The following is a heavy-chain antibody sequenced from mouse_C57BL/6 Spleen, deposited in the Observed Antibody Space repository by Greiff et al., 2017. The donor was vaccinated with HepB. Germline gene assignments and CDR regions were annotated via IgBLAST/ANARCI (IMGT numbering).Heavy chain of an antibody. V-gene: IGHV1-54*01. CDR3: ARSMVTTNYFDY. CDR1: GYAFTNYL. Sequence: VQLQQSGAELVRPGTSVKVSCKASGYAFTNYLIEWVKQRPGQGLEWIGVINPGSGGTNYNEKFKGKATLTADKSSSTAYMQRSSLTSEDSAVYFCARSMVTTNYFDYWGQGTTLTVSS. D-gene: IGHD2-2*01. CDR2: INPGSGGT. J-gene: IGHJ2*01.